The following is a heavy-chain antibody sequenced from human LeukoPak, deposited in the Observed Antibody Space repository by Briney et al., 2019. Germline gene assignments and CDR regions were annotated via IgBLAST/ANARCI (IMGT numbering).Heavy chain of an antibody. V-gene: IGHV3-9*01. CDR3: AKDRGPIELDGYYFDY. CDR1: GFTLDDYA. D-gene: IGHD1-26*01. CDR2: ISWNSGSI. Sequence: GGSLRLSCAASGFTLDDYAMHWVRQAPGKGLEWVSGISWNSGSIGYADSVKGRFTISRDNAKNSLYLQMNSLRAEDTAVYYCAKDRGPIELDGYYFDYWGQGTLVTVSS. J-gene: IGHJ4*02.